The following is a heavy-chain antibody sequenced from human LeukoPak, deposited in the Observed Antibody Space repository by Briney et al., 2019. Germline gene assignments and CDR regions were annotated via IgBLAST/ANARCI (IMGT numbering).Heavy chain of an antibody. D-gene: IGHD3-3*01. V-gene: IGHV3-48*04. J-gene: IGHJ4*02. Sequence: GGSLRLSCAASGFTFSSYTMNWVRQAPGKGLEWVSYIDLSGSTLYYVDSVKGRFTISRDNAKNLLYLQMNSLRAEDTAVYYCARDSNDLWSYYYDYWGQGTLVTVSS. CDR1: GFTFSSYT. CDR2: IDLSGSTL. CDR3: ARDSNDLWSYYYDY.